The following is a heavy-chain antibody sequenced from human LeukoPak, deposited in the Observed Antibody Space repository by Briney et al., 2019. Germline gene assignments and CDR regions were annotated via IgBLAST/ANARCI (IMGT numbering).Heavy chain of an antibody. CDR2: ISAYNGNT. CDR1: GYTFTSYG. D-gene: IGHD3-22*01. V-gene: IGHV1-18*01. CDR3: ARMSGLDSTGYTDY. Sequence: ASVKVSCKASGYTFTSYGISWVRQAPGQGLEWMGWISAYNGNTNYAQKLQGRVTMTTDPSTSTAYMELRSLRSDDTAVYYCARMSGLDSTGYTDYWGQGTLVTVSS. J-gene: IGHJ4*02.